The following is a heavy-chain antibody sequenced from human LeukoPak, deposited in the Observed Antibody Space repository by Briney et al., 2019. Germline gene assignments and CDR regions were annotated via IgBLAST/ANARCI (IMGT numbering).Heavy chain of an antibody. D-gene: IGHD3-10*01. J-gene: IGHJ6*03. Sequence: ASVKVSCKASGYTFTSYGISWVRQAPGQGLEWMGWISAYNGNTNYAQKLQGRVTMTTDTSTSTAYMELRSLRSDDTAVYYCARVPRRGVDYYYYMDVWGKGTTVTVSS. CDR2: ISAYNGNT. V-gene: IGHV1-18*01. CDR3: ARVPRRGVDYYYYMDV. CDR1: GYTFTSYG.